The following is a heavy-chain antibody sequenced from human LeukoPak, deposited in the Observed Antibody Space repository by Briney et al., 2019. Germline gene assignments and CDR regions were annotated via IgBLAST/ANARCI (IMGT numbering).Heavy chain of an antibody. V-gene: IGHV1-18*01. CDR3: AREGGSYPTFAFDI. Sequence: ASVKVSCKASGYTYTSYGISWVRQAPGQGLEWMRWISAYNGNTHFAQKLQGRVTMTTDTSTGTAYMELRSLRSDDTAVYYSAREGGSYPTFAFDIWGQGTMVTVSS. CDR2: ISAYNGNT. D-gene: IGHD1-26*01. CDR1: GYTYTSYG. J-gene: IGHJ3*02.